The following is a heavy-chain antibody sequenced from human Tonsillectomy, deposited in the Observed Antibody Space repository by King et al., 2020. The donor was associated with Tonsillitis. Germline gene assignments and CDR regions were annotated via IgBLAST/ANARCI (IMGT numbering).Heavy chain of an antibody. CDR1: GYTFSTYG. D-gene: IGHD3/OR15-3a*01. V-gene: IGHV1-18*04. CDR3: ARGRGRENIDFYTDAFAI. Sequence: QLVQSGAEVKKPGASVKVSCKASGYTFSTYGISWVRQAPGQGLEWMGWISAYNGITNSAQKLQDRVTMTTDTSTSTAYMELRSLRSDDTAVYYCARGRGRENIDFYTDAFAIGGQGTMVTVSS. J-gene: IGHJ3*02. CDR2: ISAYNGIT.